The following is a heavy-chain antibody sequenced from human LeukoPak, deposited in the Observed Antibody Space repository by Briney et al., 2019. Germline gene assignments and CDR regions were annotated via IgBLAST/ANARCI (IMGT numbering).Heavy chain of an antibody. Sequence: GGSLRLSCAASGFTVSSNYMSWVRQAPGKGLEWVSVIYSGGSTHYADSVKGRFTISRDNSKNTLYLQMNSLRAEDTAVYYCARDNIYCSGGSCYSEGFDYWGQGTLVTVSS. V-gene: IGHV3-53*01. D-gene: IGHD2-15*01. CDR2: IYSGGST. J-gene: IGHJ4*02. CDR3: ARDNIYCSGGSCYSEGFDY. CDR1: GFTVSSNY.